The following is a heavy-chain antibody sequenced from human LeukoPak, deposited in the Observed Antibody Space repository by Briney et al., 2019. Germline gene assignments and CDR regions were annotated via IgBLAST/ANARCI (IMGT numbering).Heavy chain of an antibody. D-gene: IGHD6-19*01. Sequence: ASVKVSCKASGYTFTSYNMSWVRQAPGQGLEWMGWIDTNTGNPTYVQGFTGRFVFSLDASVSTAYLQISSLKAEDTAIYYCAQTVAASHWGQGTLVTVSS. CDR1: GYTFTSYN. J-gene: IGHJ4*02. V-gene: IGHV7-4-1*02. CDR3: AQTVAASH. CDR2: IDTNTGNP.